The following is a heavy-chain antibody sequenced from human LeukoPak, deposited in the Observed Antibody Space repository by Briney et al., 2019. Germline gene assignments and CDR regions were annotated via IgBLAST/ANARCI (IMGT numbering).Heavy chain of an antibody. J-gene: IGHJ4*02. D-gene: IGHD3-10*01. Sequence: GGSLRLSCAASGFTFSNYAMHWVRQAPGKGLEWVAVISYDGSNKYYADSVKGRFTISRDNSKNTLYLQMNSLRAEDTAVYYCARGRGDKYWGQGTLVTVSS. CDR1: GFTFSNYA. V-gene: IGHV3-30*04. CDR2: ISYDGSNK. CDR3: ARGRGDKY.